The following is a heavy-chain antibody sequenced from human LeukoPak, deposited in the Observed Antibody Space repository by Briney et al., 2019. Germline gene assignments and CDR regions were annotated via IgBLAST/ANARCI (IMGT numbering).Heavy chain of an antibody. CDR1: GFTFSSYA. CDR2: ISYDGSNK. V-gene: IGHV3-30*04. CDR3: ARDSVVGGILTGYPDY. J-gene: IGHJ4*02. Sequence: GRSLRLSCAASGFTFSSYAMHWVRQAPGKGLEWVAVISYDGSNKYYADSVKGRFTISRDNSKNTLYLQMNSLRAEDTAVYYCARDSVVGGILTGYPDYWGQGILVTVSS. D-gene: IGHD3-9*01.